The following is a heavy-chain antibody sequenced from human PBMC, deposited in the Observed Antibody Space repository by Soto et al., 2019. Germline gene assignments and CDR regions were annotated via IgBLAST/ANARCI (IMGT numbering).Heavy chain of an antibody. V-gene: IGHV3-30*18. J-gene: IGHJ4*02. CDR3: AKGGRQWLVTADFNY. Sequence: VQLVESGGGVVQPGRSLRLSCAASGFTFSDYAMHWVRQAPGKGLEWVAVVSHDGRNTHYADSVKGRFSISRDSSKNTVSLEMTSLRAEDTAVYYWAKGGRQWLVTADFNYWGQGALVTVSS. D-gene: IGHD6-19*01. CDR2: VSHDGRNT. CDR1: GFTFSDYA.